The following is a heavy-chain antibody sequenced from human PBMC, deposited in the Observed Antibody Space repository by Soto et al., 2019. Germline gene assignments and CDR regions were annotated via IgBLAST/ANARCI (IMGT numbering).Heavy chain of an antibody. V-gene: IGHV1-8*01. CDR1: GYTFTSYD. Sequence: ASVKVSCKASGYTFTSYDINWVRQATGQGLEWMGWMNPNSGNTGYAQKFQGRVTMTRNTSISTAYMELSSLRSEDTAVYYCAIGRWLVSHYYYYGMDVWGQGTTVTVSS. CDR3: AIGRWLVSHYYYYGMDV. D-gene: IGHD6-19*01. J-gene: IGHJ6*02. CDR2: MNPNSGNT.